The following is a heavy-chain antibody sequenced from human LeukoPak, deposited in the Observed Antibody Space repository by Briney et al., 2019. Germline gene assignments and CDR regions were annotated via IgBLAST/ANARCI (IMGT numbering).Heavy chain of an antibody. CDR3: AREDLYSSSWHNWFDP. V-gene: IGHV4-61*02. CDR1: GGSISSGSYY. J-gene: IGHJ5*02. CDR2: IYTSGST. Sequence: SETLSLTCTVSGGSISSGSYYWSWIRQPAGKGLEWIGRIYTSGSTNYNPSLKSRVTISVDTSKNQFSLKLSSVTAADTAVYYCAREDLYSSSWHNWFDPWGQGTLVTGSS. D-gene: IGHD6-13*01.